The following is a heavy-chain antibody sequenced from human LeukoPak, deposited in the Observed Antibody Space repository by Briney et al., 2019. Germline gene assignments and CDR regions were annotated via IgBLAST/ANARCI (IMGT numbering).Heavy chain of an antibody. J-gene: IGHJ5*02. Sequence: SETLSLTCAVYGASLSGYYWSWIRQPPGKGLEWIGEISHSGGTSYNPSLKSRVVISADASRKQFSLNLSSVTAADTAVYYCARDTLSWFDPWGQGTLVTVSS. V-gene: IGHV4-34*01. D-gene: IGHD2-2*02. CDR1: GASLSGYY. CDR3: ARDTLSWFDP. CDR2: ISHSGGT.